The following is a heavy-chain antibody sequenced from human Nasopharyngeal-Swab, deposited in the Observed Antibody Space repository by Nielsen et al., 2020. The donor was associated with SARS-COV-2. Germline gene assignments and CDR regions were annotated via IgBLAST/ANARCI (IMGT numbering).Heavy chain of an antibody. CDR1: GFTFSNYA. CDR3: AKGTYSGSPGGIDV. Sequence: GESLKISCAASGFTFSNYAMSWVRQAPGKGLEWVSVIYSGGNSTYYADSVKGRFAISRDNSKNTVYLQMNSLRAEDTAVYYCAKGTYSGSPGGIDVWGQGTTVTVSS. CDR2: IYSGGNST. J-gene: IGHJ6*02. V-gene: IGHV3-23*03. D-gene: IGHD6-6*01.